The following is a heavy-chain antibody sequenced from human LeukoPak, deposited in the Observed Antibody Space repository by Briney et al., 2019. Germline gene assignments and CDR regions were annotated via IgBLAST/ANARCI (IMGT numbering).Heavy chain of an antibody. CDR3: AKVDYDYVWGSPTSFFDY. CDR2: ISGSGGST. J-gene: IGHJ4*02. Sequence: GGSLRLSCAASGFTFSSYSMNWVRQAPGKGLEWISAISGSGGSTFYADSVKGRFTISRDNSKNTLYLQMNSLRAEDTAVYYCAKVDYDYVWGSPTSFFDYWGQGTLVTVSS. CDR1: GFTFSSYS. D-gene: IGHD3-16*01. V-gene: IGHV3-23*01.